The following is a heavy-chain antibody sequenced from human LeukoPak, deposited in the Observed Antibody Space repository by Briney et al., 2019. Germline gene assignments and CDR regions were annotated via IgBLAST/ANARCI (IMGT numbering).Heavy chain of an antibody. CDR1: GGSFSGYY. D-gene: IGHD2-21*01. CDR3: AKGGKGFPLGLRFDS. Sequence: SETLSLTCAVYGGSFSGYYWSWIHQPPGKGLEWIGEINHSGSTNYNPSLKSRVTISVDTSKNQFSLKLSSVTAADTAVYYCAKGGKGFPLGLRFDSWGQGTLVSVSS. J-gene: IGHJ4*02. CDR2: INHSGST. V-gene: IGHV4-34*01.